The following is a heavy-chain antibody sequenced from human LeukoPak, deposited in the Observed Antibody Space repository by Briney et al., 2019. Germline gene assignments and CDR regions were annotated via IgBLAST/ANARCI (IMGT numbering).Heavy chain of an antibody. V-gene: IGHV4-38-2*02. D-gene: IGHD5-18*01. CDR3: AGGGYSYGYAFDI. CDR2: IFHSGST. J-gene: IGHJ3*02. Sequence: SETLSLTCSVSGYSISSGYYWGWIRQPPGKGLEWIGSIFHSGSTYSNPSLKSRITISVDTSKNQFSLKLSSVTAADTAMYYCAGGGYSYGYAFDIWGQGTMVTVSS. CDR1: GYSISSGYY.